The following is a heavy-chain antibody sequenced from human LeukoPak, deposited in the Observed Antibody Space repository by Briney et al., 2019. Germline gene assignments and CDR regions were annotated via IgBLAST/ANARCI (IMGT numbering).Heavy chain of an antibody. CDR1: GFTFSTFA. Sequence: PGGSLRLSCAASGFTFSTFAMIWVRQPPGKGLEWVSSIFPSGGEIHYADSVRGRFTISRDNAKNSLYLQMNSLRAEDTAVYYCARRALAVADYNWFDPWGQGTLVTVSS. J-gene: IGHJ5*02. CDR2: IFPSGGEI. CDR3: ARRALAVADYNWFDP. D-gene: IGHD6-19*01. V-gene: IGHV3-23*01.